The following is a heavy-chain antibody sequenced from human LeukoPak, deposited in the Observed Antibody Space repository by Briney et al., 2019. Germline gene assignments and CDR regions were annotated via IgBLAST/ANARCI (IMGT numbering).Heavy chain of an antibody. CDR2: ISGSGGST. D-gene: IGHD3-22*01. V-gene: IGHV3-23*01. J-gene: IGHJ3*02. CDR3: AKAETFTGSYYYDSSGYFNAFDI. CDR1: GFTFSGYA. Sequence: GGSLRLSCAASGFTFSGYAMSWVRQAPGKGLEWVSAISGSGGSTYYADSVKGRFTISRDNSKNTLYLQMNSLRAEDTAVYYCAKAETFTGSYYYDSSGYFNAFDIWGQGTMVTVSS.